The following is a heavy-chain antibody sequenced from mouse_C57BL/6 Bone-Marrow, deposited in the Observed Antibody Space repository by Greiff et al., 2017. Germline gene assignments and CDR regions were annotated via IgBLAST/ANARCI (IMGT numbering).Heavy chain of an antibody. D-gene: IGHD1-1*01. CDR3: ARHRYYYGSSYDY. Sequence: EVKLVESGGDLVKPGGSLKLSCAASGFTFSSYGMSWVRQTPDKRLEWVATISSGGSYTYYPDSVKGRFTISRDNAKNTLYLQRSSLKSEDTAMYYCARHRYYYGSSYDYWGQGTTLTVSS. CDR2: ISSGGSYT. V-gene: IGHV5-6*01. J-gene: IGHJ2*01. CDR1: GFTFSSYG.